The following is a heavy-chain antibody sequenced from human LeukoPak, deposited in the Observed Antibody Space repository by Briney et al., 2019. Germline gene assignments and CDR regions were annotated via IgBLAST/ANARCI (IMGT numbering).Heavy chain of an antibody. J-gene: IGHJ4*02. V-gene: IGHV4-61*08. CDR3: ARVSRVVVPAARNAVFDY. Sequence: PSETLSLTCTVSGGSISRGDYYWSWIRQPPGKGLEWIGYIYYSGSTNYNPSLKSRVTISVDTSKNQFSLKLSSVTAADTAVYYCARVSRVVVPAARNAVFDYWGQGTLVTVSS. CDR1: GGSISRGDYY. CDR2: IYYSGST. D-gene: IGHD2-2*01.